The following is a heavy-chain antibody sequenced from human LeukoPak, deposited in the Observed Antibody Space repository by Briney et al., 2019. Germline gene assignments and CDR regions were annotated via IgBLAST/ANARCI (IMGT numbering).Heavy chain of an antibody. Sequence: SETLSLTCAVYGGSFSGYYWSWIRQPPGKGLEWIGEINLSGGTNYNPSLKSRVTISVDTSKNQFSLKLSSVTAADTAVYYCARSGVIGSSGYPYDYWGQGTLVTVSS. CDR3: ARSGVIGSSGYPYDY. J-gene: IGHJ4*02. V-gene: IGHV4-34*01. CDR1: GGSFSGYY. D-gene: IGHD3-22*01. CDR2: INLSGGT.